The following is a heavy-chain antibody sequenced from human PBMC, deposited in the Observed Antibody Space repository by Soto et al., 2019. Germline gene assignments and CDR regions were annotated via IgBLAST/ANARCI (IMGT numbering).Heavy chain of an antibody. V-gene: IGHV1-69*06. D-gene: IGHD2-21*02. CDR2: IIPLFGTA. CDR1: GGTFSSNT. CDR3: VNKAACGGVSYAFDF. J-gene: IGHJ4*02. Sequence: QVQLVQSGAEVKKPESSVKISCRASGGTFSSNTINWVRQAAGQGLEWMGGIIPLFGTANYAEKFQGRITIPADRSTKTEYMELRCLTSDDPAVYYCVNKAACGGVSYAFDFWGQGTLVTVSS.